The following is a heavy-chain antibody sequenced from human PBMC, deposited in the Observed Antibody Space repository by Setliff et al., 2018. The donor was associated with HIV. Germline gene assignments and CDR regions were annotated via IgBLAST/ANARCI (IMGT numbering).Heavy chain of an antibody. CDR2: IYHSGST. J-gene: IGHJ4*02. Sequence: SETLSLTCTVSGYSISSAYYWGWIRQPPGKGLEWIGSIYHSGSTYYNPSLKSRVTISVDTSKKQFSLKLSSVTAADTAVYYCARDVRPLSDSSGYFFDWCQGTLVTVSS. CDR3: ARDVRPLSDSSGYFFD. D-gene: IGHD3-22*01. V-gene: IGHV4-38-2*02. CDR1: GYSISSAYY.